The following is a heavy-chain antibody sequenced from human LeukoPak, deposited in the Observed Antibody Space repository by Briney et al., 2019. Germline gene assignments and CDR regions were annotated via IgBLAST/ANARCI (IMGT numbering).Heavy chain of an antibody. V-gene: IGHV4-59*01. CDR1: GGSISSYY. CDR2: IYYGGST. D-gene: IGHD2-2*01. CDR3: ARVKPLTSRGGNWFDP. Sequence: PSETLSLTCTVSGGSISSYYWSWIRQPPGKGLEWIGYIYYGGSTNYNPSLKSRVTISVDTSKNQFSLKLSSVTAADTAVYYCARVKPLTSRGGNWFDPWGQGTLVTVSS. J-gene: IGHJ5*02.